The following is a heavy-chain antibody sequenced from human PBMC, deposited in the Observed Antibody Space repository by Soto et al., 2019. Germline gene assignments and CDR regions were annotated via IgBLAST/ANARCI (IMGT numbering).Heavy chain of an antibody. CDR3: GRPMCRGGCMDV. V-gene: IGHV1-18*01. D-gene: IGHD3-16*01. J-gene: IGHJ6*02. CDR1: GYTFTTSG. CDR2: MRGDNVTS. Sequence: QVQLVQSGSEVKKPGASVKVSCKASGYTFTTSGLNWVRQAPGQGLEWMGWMRGDNVTSNYGQKFQGRITMTTDTSTSTAYMELRSLRSDDTAVYYCGRPMCRGGCMDVWGQGTTVTVSS.